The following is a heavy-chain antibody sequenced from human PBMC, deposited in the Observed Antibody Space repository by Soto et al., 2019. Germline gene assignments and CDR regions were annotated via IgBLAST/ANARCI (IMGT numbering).Heavy chain of an antibody. D-gene: IGHD6-19*01. CDR1: GYTFTSYG. Sequence: ASVKVSCKASGYTFTSYGISWVRQAPGQGLEWMGWISAYNGNTNYAQKLQGRVTMTTDTSTSTAYMELRSLRSDDTAVYYCARDLRGGGKQWLVQPHHYYYYMDVWGKGTTVTVSS. CDR2: ISAYNGNT. CDR3: ARDLRGGGKQWLVQPHHYYYYMDV. V-gene: IGHV1-18*01. J-gene: IGHJ6*03.